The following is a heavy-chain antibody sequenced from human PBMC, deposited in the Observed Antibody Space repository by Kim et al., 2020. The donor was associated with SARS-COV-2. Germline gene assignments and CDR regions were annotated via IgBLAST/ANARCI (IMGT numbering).Heavy chain of an antibody. CDR3: AKDNFDILTGLTGALRRHRPYYYYYYGMDV. V-gene: IGHV3-43*02. J-gene: IGHJ6*02. CDR1: GFTFDDYA. Sequence: GGSLRLSCAASGFTFDDYAMHWVRQAPGKGLEWVSLISGDGGSTYYADSVKGRFTISRDNSKNSLYLQMNSLRTEDTALYYCAKDNFDILTGLTGALRRHRPYYYYYYGMDVWGQGTTVTVSS. CDR2: ISGDGGST. D-gene: IGHD3-9*01.